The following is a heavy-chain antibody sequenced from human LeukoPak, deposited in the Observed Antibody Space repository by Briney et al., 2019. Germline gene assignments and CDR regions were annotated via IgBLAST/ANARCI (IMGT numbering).Heavy chain of an antibody. V-gene: IGHV3-30*09. CDR2: MSYDGRNE. J-gene: IGHJ4*02. D-gene: IGHD3-22*01. CDR3: AREGGPYYHPSSPFDY. Sequence: GGSLRLSCAASGFIFSDYAMHWVRQSPGKGLEWVAFMSYDGRNEYYADSVKGRFAISRDNYKNTLHLQMNRLRPGDTAVYCCAREGGPYYHPSSPFDYWGLGTLVTVSS. CDR1: GFIFSDYA.